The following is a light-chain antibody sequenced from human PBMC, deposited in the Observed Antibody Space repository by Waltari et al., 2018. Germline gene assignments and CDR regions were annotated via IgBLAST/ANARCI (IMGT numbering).Light chain of an antibody. Sequence: SYELTQPPSVSVSPGPTASITCSGNQLGDKYACWYHQKPGQSPVLVIYPDRKRPSGIPERFSGSNSGNTATLTISGTQAMDEADYYCQAWDNSTAVFGGGTKLTVL. CDR1: QLGDKY. CDR2: PDR. CDR3: QAWDNSTAV. J-gene: IGLJ2*01. V-gene: IGLV3-1*01.